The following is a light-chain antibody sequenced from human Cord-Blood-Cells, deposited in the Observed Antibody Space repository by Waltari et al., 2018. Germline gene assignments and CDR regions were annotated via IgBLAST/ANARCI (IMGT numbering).Light chain of an antibody. CDR2: GNS. V-gene: IGLV1-40*01. Sequence: QSVLTQPPSVAGAPGQRVTSPCTGSSSNIGAGYDVTWYQQLPGTAPKLLIHGNSNRPSGVPDRFSGSKSSTSASLAITGLQAEDEADYYCQSYDSSLSGVFGTGTKVTVL. CDR1: SSNIGAGYD. J-gene: IGLJ1*01. CDR3: QSYDSSLSGV.